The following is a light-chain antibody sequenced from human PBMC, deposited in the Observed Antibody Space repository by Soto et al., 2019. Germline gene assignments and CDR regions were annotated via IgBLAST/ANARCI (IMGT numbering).Light chain of an antibody. CDR3: LQHNTYPWT. CDR2: DAS. CDR1: QGITND. V-gene: IGKV1-17*01. J-gene: IGKJ1*01. Sequence: DIQMTQSPSSLSAYVGDRVTITCRTSQGITNDLGWYQQKPGKAPKRLIYDASTLNSGVPSRFSGSGSGTEFILTISSLQPEDFATYYCLQHNTYPWTFGQGTKVEIK.